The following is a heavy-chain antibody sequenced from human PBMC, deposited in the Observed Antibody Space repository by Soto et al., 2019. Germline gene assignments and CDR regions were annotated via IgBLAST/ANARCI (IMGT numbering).Heavy chain of an antibody. D-gene: IGHD1-26*01. CDR2: ISVASTYT. V-gene: IGHV3-11*06. J-gene: IGHJ4*02. CDR1: GFTFTDYY. Sequence: PGGSLRLSCAASGFTFTDYYVSWLRQAPGKWLEWLAYISVASTYTNYADSVKGRFTISRDTTKRSVYLQMNSLRAEDTAVYYCGRDLEVGAHLYFFDYWGQGTPVTVYS. CDR3: GRDLEVGAHLYFFDY.